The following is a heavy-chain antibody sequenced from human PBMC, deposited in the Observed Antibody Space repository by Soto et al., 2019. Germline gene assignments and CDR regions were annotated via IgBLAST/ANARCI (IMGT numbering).Heavy chain of an antibody. Sequence: EVQLVESGAGLVQPGRSLRLSCAASGFTFDDYAMHWVRQAPGKGLDWVSGISWNSGSIGYADSVKGRFTISRDNAKNSLYLQMNSLRDEDTALYYCLGKDYWGQGTLVTVSS. CDR3: LGKDY. J-gene: IGHJ4*02. CDR1: GFTFDDYA. CDR2: ISWNSGSI. V-gene: IGHV3-9*01.